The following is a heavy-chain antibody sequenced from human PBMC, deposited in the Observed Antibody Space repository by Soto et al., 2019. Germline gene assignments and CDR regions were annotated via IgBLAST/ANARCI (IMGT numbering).Heavy chain of an antibody. CDR1: GFTFSGDR. D-gene: IGHD1-26*01. V-gene: IGHV3-74*01. J-gene: IGHJ4*02. CDR2: IDGDGTTT. CDR3: AAPSGSYSEPTLTHY. Sequence: PGGSLRLSCAASGFTFSGDRMHWVRQAPGKGLVWVSRIDGDGTTTSYADSVKGRFTISRDNAKNTLYLQMNSLRAEDTAVYYCAAPSGSYSEPTLTHYWGQGTLVTVSS.